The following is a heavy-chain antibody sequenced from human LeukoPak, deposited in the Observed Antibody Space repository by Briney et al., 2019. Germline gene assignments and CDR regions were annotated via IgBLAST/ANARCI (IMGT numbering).Heavy chain of an antibody. V-gene: IGHV3-30-3*01. D-gene: IGHD3-10*01. CDR2: ISYDGSNK. CDR1: GFTFSSYA. J-gene: IGHJ4*02. Sequence: GGSLRLSCAASGFTFSSYAMHWVRQAPGKGLEWVAVISYDGSNKYYADSVKGRFTISRDNSKNTLYLQMNSLRAEDTAVYYCARGPSYYYGSGRTIDWDQGTLVTVSS. CDR3: ARGPSYYYGSGRTID.